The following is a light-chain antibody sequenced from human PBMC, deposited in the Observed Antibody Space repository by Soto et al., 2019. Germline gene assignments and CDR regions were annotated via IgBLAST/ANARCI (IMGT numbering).Light chain of an antibody. CDR3: RQYGRSLT. CDR1: QSVSSSY. CDR2: GAS. V-gene: IGKV3-20*01. Sequence: EIVLTQSPGTLSLSPGERATLSCRASQSVSSSYLAWYQQKPGQAPRLLIYGASSRATGIPDRFSGSGSGTDFTLTISRLEPEDFAVYYCRQYGRSLTFGGGTKVEI. J-gene: IGKJ4*01.